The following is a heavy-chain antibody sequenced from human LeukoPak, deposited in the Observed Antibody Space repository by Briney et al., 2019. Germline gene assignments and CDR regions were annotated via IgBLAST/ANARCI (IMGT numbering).Heavy chain of an antibody. D-gene: IGHD2-2*01. V-gene: IGHV5-51*01. Sequence: GESLKISCKGYGYSFTSYWIGWVRQMPGKGLEWMGIIYPGDSDTRYSPSFQGQVTISADKSISTAYLQWSSLKASDTAMYYCARQASCSSTSCQGDYYYYMDVWGKGTTVTVSS. CDR2: IYPGDSDT. CDR1: GYSFTSYW. CDR3: ARQASCSSTSCQGDYYYYMDV. J-gene: IGHJ6*03.